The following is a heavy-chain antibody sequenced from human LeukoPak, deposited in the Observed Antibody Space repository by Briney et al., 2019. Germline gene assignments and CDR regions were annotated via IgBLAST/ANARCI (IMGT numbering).Heavy chain of an antibody. CDR1: GYTFTSYA. V-gene: IGHV1-3*01. CDR2: INAGNGNT. Sequence: ASVKVSCKASGYTFTSYAMHWVRQAPGQGLEWMGWINAGNGNTKYSQKFQGRVTITRDTSASTAYMELSSLRSEDTAVYYCARRDAAGYYYGMDVWGQGTTVTVSS. D-gene: IGHD6-13*01. CDR3: ARRDAAGYYYGMDV. J-gene: IGHJ6*02.